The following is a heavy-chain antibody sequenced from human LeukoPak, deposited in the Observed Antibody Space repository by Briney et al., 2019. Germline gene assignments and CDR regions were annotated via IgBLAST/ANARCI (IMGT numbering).Heavy chain of an antibody. J-gene: IGHJ4*02. V-gene: IGHV4-34*01. CDR3: ARGRKQWLKGYFDY. CDR1: GGSFSGYY. CDR2: INHSGST. D-gene: IGHD6-19*01. Sequence: PSETLSLTCAVYGGSFSGYYWSWIRQPPGKGLEWIGEINHSGSTNYNPSLKSRVTISVDTSKNQFSLKLSSVTAADTAVYYCARGRKQWLKGYFDYWGQGTLVTVSS.